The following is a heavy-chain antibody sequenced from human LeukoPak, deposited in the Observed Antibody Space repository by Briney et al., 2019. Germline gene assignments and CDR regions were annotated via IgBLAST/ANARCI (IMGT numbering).Heavy chain of an antibody. D-gene: IGHD6-13*01. V-gene: IGHV1-69*01. J-gene: IGHJ5*02. Sequence: SVKVSCKASGGTFSSYAISWVRQAPGQGLEWMGGIIPIFGTANYAQKFQGRVTITADESTSTAYMELSSLRSEDTAVYYCAKTAGIAAAGACDPWGQGTLVTVSS. CDR1: GGTFSSYA. CDR3: AKTAGIAAAGACDP. CDR2: IIPIFGTA.